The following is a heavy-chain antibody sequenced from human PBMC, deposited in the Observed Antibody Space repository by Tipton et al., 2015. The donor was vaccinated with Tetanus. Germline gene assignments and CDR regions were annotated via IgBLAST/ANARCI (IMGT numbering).Heavy chain of an antibody. CDR1: GGSLSRYY. D-gene: IGHD1-7*01. J-gene: IGHJ6*01. CDR3: ARDRITGPTGRYYAMDV. CDR2: VDDSGST. Sequence: TLSLTCAVYGGSLSRYYWTWIRQPPGKGLEWIGEVDDSGSTNYNPSVASRATVSIDMSKNQFSLRLTSATAADTAVYYCARDRITGPTGRYYAMDVWGQGTTVTVSS. V-gene: IGHV4-34*01.